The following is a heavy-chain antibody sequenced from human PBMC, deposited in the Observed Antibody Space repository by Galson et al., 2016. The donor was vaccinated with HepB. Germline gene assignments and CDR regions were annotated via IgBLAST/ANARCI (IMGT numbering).Heavy chain of an antibody. CDR3: ARENRKDSSSWYGGMDV. CDR2: INWQSGNV. J-gene: IGHJ6*02. Sequence: SLRLSCAASGFSFGDHAMNWVRQVSGKGLEWVAGINWQSGNVAYAGSVEGRFIVSRDYAENSLYLQMNSLRPEDTALYYCARENRKDSSSWYGGMDVWGQGTTVTVS. D-gene: IGHD2-2*01. CDR1: GFSFGDHA. V-gene: IGHV3-9*01.